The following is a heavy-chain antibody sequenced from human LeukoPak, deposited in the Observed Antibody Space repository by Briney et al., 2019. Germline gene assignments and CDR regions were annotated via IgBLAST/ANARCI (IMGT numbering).Heavy chain of an antibody. D-gene: IGHD3-22*01. V-gene: IGHV4-39*07. CDR2: IYYSGST. Sequence: PSETLSLTCTVSGGSISSSSYYWGWIRQPPGKGLEWIGSIYYSGSTYYNPSLKSRVTVSVDTSKNQFSLKLSSVTAADTAVYYCARNTRSGYYQLPPDYWGQGTLVTVSS. CDR3: ARNTRSGYYQLPPDY. J-gene: IGHJ4*02. CDR1: GGSISSSSYY.